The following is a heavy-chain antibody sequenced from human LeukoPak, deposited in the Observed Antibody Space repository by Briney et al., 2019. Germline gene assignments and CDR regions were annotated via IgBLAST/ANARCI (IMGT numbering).Heavy chain of an antibody. J-gene: IGHJ5*02. CDR1: GYTFTGYY. CDR2: INPNSGGT. D-gene: IGHD3-22*01. CDR3: ARGTYYYDSSGGNWFDP. V-gene: IGHV1-2*02. Sequence: ASVKVSCKASGYTFTGYYMHWVRQAPGQGVEWMGWINPNSGGTNYAQKFQGRVTMTRDTSISTAYMELSRLRSDDTAVYYCARGTYYYDSSGGNWFDPWGRGTLVTVSS.